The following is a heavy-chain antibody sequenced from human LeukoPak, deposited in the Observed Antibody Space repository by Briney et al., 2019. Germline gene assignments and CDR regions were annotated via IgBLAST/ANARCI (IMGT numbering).Heavy chain of an antibody. CDR1: GFTFSNYA. CDR3: ARDRDTAMGL. D-gene: IGHD5-18*01. V-gene: IGHV3-30-3*01. Sequence: GGSLRLSCAPSGFTFSNYAMHWVRQAPGKGLEWVAIISYDGNDKYYTDSVKGRFTISRDKSKNTLYLQMNSLRAEDTAVYYCARDRDTAMGLWGQGTLVTVSS. CDR2: ISYDGNDK. J-gene: IGHJ4*02.